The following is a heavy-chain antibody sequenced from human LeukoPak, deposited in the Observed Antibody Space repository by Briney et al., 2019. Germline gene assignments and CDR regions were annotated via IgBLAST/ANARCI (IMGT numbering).Heavy chain of an antibody. Sequence: PSETLSLTCAVYGGSFSGYYWSWIRQPPGKGLEWSGEINHSGSTNYNPSLKSRVTISVDTSKNQFSLKLSSVTAADTAVYYCARGLKFYYGSGSYYRINWFDPWGQGTLVTVSS. CDR2: INHSGST. CDR3: ARGLKFYYGSGSYYRINWFDP. CDR1: GGSFSGYY. J-gene: IGHJ5*02. V-gene: IGHV4-34*01. D-gene: IGHD3-10*01.